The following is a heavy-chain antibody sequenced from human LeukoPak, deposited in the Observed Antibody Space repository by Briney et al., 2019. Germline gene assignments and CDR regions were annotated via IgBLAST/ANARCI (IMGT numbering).Heavy chain of an antibody. CDR1: GFTLSSYA. D-gene: IGHD5-24*01. CDR2: ISSNGGST. Sequence: LGGSLRLSCAASGFTLSSYAMHWVRQAPGKGLEYVSAISSNGGSTYYANSVKGRFTISRDNSKNTLYLQMNSLRAEDTAVYYCAKGRWSRHDAFDIWGQGTMVTVSS. CDR3: AKGRWSRHDAFDI. V-gene: IGHV3-64*01. J-gene: IGHJ3*02.